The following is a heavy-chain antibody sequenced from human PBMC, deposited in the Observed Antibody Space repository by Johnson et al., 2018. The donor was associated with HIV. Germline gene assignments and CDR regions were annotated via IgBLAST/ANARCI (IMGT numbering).Heavy chain of an antibody. CDR3: AKDRTAMVLFDI. CDR1: GFSFSSYG. D-gene: IGHD5-18*01. Sequence: QVQVVESGGGVVQPGGSLRLSCAASGFSFSSYGMHWVRKAPGKGLEWVAFIRYDGSNKYYADSVKGRFTISRDNSKNTLYLQMNSLRAEDTAVYYCAKDRTAMVLFDIWGQGTMVTVSS. CDR2: IRYDGSNK. V-gene: IGHV3-30*02. J-gene: IGHJ3*02.